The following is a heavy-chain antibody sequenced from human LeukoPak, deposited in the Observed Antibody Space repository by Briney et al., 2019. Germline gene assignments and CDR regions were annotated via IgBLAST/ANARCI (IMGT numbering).Heavy chain of an antibody. Sequence: SETLSLTXAVSGYSISSGYYWGWIRQPPGKWLEWIGSIYHSGSTYYNPSLKSRVTISVDTSKNQFSLKLSSVTAADTAVYYCARRSYEFWSGYDVAFFDYWGQGTLVTVSS. D-gene: IGHD3-3*01. CDR2: IYHSGST. CDR1: GYSISSGYY. J-gene: IGHJ4*02. V-gene: IGHV4-38-2*01. CDR3: ARRSYEFWSGYDVAFFDY.